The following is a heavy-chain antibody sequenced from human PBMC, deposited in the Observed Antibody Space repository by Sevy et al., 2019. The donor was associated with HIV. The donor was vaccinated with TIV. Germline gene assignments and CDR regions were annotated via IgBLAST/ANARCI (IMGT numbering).Heavy chain of an antibody. D-gene: IGHD6-6*01. CDR3: ARDLREYSSSSKYYFDY. CDR1: GFTFSGYS. CDR2: ISSSNNYI. V-gene: IGHV3-21*01. Sequence: GGSLRLSCAASGFTFSGYSMNWVRQAPGKGLEWVSSISSSNNYIYYADSLKGRFTISRDNAKNSLYLQMNSLRAEDTAVYYCARDLREYSSSSKYYFDYWGQGILVTVSS. J-gene: IGHJ4*02.